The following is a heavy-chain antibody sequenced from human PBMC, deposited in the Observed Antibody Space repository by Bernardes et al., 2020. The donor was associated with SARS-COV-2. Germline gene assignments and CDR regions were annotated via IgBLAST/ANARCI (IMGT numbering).Heavy chain of an antibody. Sequence: GGSLRLSCAASGFTFSSYAMHWVRQAPGKGLEWVAVISYDGSNKYYADSVKGRFTISRDNSKNTLYLQMNSLRAEDTAVYYCAREILGNWNVMDYYGMDVWGQGTTVTVSS. D-gene: IGHD1-1*01. CDR1: GFTFSSYA. CDR3: AREILGNWNVMDYYGMDV. CDR2: ISYDGSNK. J-gene: IGHJ6*02. V-gene: IGHV3-30-3*01.